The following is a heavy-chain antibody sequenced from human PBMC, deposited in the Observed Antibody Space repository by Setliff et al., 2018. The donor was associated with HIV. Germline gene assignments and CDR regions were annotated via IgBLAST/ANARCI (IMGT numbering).Heavy chain of an antibody. Sequence: VKVSCKASGYTFSEYAINWVRQAPGQGLEWMGWMNPDSGLADYAPKLQGRVIMTRNTSITTAYMQVTRLRSDDTAVYYCARGSFGGSYSSFWGQGTLVTVSS. V-gene: IGHV1-8*01. J-gene: IGHJ4*02. CDR1: GYTFSEYA. CDR3: ARGSFGGSYSSF. D-gene: IGHD1-26*01. CDR2: MNPDSGLA.